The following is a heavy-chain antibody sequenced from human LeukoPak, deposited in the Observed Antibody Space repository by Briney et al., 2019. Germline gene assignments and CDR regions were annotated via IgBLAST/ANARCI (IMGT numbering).Heavy chain of an antibody. CDR3: ARDRLYGERPPEAFDI. D-gene: IGHD4-17*01. CDR2: IYYSGST. V-gene: IGHV4-59*01. CDR1: GGSISSYY. Sequence: SETLSLTCTVSGGSISSYYWSWIRQPPGKGLEWIGYIYYSGSTNYNPSLKSRVTISVDTSKNQFSLKLSSVTAADTAVYYCARDRLYGERPPEAFDIWGQGTMVTVSS. J-gene: IGHJ3*02.